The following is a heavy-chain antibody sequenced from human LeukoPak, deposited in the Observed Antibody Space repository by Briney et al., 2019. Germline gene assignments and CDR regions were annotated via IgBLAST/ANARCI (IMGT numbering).Heavy chain of an antibody. CDR1: GFTFSSNW. V-gene: IGHV3-74*01. J-gene: IGHJ4*02. Sequence: GGSPRLSCAASGFTFSSNWMHWVRQGPGKGLAWVSRINSDGSSTIYADSVKGRFTISRDNAKNTLFLQMDSLRAEDTAVYYCARNSRTDFDYWGQGTLVTVSS. CDR2: INSDGSST. CDR3: ARNSRTDFDY. D-gene: IGHD3/OR15-3a*01.